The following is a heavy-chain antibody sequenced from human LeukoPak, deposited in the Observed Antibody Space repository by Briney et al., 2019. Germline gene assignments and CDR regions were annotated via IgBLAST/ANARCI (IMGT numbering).Heavy chain of an antibody. CDR1: GYTFTGYY. J-gene: IGHJ4*02. Sequence: ASVTVSCKASGYTFTGYYMHWVRQAPGQGLEWMGWINPNSGGTNYAQKFQSRVTMTRDTSISTAYMELSRLRSDDTAVYYCARGALLLWFGESNDYWGQGTLVTVSS. D-gene: IGHD3-10*01. CDR2: INPNSGGT. V-gene: IGHV1-2*02. CDR3: ARGALLLWFGESNDY.